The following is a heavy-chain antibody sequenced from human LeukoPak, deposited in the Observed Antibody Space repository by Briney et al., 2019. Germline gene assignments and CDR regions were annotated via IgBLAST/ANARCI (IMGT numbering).Heavy chain of an antibody. D-gene: IGHD1-26*01. Sequence: PGGSLRLSCAASGFTFSSYWMHWVRQVPGKGLVWVSRINSDGSGTSYPDSVKGRFPISRDNAKNTLYLQMNSLRAEDMAVYYCAREATGLDYWGQGILVTVSP. CDR3: AREATGLDY. J-gene: IGHJ4*02. CDR2: INSDGSGT. V-gene: IGHV3-74*01. CDR1: GFTFSSYW.